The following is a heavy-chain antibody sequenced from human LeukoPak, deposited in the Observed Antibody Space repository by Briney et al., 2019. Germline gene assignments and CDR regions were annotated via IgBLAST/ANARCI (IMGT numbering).Heavy chain of an antibody. V-gene: IGHV4-39*07. Sequence: SETLSLTCTVSGGSISSSSYYWGWIRQPPGKGLEWIGSIYYSGSTYYNPSLKSRVTISIDTSKNQFSLKLSSVTAADTAVYYCARDHSTYGSSPTDYWGQGTLLTVSS. D-gene: IGHD3-10*01. CDR3: ARDHSTYGSSPTDY. CDR2: IYYSGST. J-gene: IGHJ4*02. CDR1: GGSISSSSYY.